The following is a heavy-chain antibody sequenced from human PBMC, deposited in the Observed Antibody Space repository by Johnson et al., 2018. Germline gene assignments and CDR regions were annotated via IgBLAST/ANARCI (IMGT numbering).Heavy chain of an antibody. V-gene: IGHV3-13*01. J-gene: IGHJ3*02. D-gene: IGHD1-1*01. CDR1: GFTFSYYD. Sequence: EVQLVESGGGFVQPGGSLRLSCAASGFTFSYYDMHWVRQVTGKGLEWVSSIGSAGDTYYPVSVKGRFTTSKENAETSLYLQMNSLRTEDTAVYDCTRSQLGISALDIWGQGTMVTVSS. CDR2: IGSAGDT. CDR3: TRSQLGISALDI.